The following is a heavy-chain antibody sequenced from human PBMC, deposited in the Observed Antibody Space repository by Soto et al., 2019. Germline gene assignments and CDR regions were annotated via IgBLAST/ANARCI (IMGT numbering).Heavy chain of an antibody. D-gene: IGHD6-19*01. V-gene: IGHV4-61*08. CDR2: VHYSGST. Sequence: SETLSLTCTVSGVSISSVSISGNYWSWIRQSPGKGLEWIGSVHYSGSTSYHPSLKSRVTISVDTSKNQFSLRLRSVTAADTAVYYCARIPYRSASFDYWGQGNLVTVSS. J-gene: IGHJ4*02. CDR3: ARIPYRSASFDY. CDR1: GVSISSVSISGNY.